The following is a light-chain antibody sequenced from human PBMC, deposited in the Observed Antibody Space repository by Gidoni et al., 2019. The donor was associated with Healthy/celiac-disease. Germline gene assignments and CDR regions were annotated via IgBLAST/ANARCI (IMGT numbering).Light chain of an antibody. V-gene: IGLV3-1*01. Sequence: SYELTQPPSVSVSPGQTASITCSGDTLGDKYACWYQQKPGQSPVLVIYQDSKRPSGIPERFSGSNSGNTATLTISGTQAMDEADYDCQAWDSSTAVFGTGTKVTVL. CDR3: QAWDSSTAV. CDR2: QDS. J-gene: IGLJ1*01. CDR1: TLGDKY.